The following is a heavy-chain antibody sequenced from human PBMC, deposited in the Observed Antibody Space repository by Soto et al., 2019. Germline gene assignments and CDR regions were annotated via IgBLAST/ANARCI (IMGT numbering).Heavy chain of an antibody. CDR2: INTDNGKT. V-gene: IGHV1-3*04. D-gene: IGHD2-2*01. CDR3: ARAGNCTSTTCFSGWLDP. J-gene: IGHJ5*02. CDR1: GYTFTNYS. Sequence: ASVKVSCKASGYTFTNYSMHWVRQAPGQRLEWMGWINTDNGKTRDSQRFQGRVTLTRDTSANTVYMELSSLTHEDTAVYYCARAGNCTSTTCFSGWLDPWGQVPLVTVSS.